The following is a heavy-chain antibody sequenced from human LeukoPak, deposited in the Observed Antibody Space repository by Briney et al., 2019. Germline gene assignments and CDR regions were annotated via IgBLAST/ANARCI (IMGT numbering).Heavy chain of an antibody. CDR3: ARGPQTDSNSNGWFDP. Sequence: SETLSLTCAVYGGSFSGYYWSWIRQPPGKGLEWIGEINHSGSTNYNPSLKSRVIISVDTSKNQFSLKLSSVTAADTAVYYCARGPQTDSNSNGWFDPWGQGTLVTVSS. CDR2: INHSGST. CDR1: GGSFSGYY. V-gene: IGHV4-34*01. J-gene: IGHJ5*02. D-gene: IGHD4-23*01.